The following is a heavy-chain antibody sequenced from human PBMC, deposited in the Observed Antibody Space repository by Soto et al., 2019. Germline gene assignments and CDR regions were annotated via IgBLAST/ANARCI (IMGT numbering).Heavy chain of an antibody. Sequence: QVQLVQSGAEVKKPGSSVKVSCKASGGTFSSYVVRWVRQAPGQGLEWVGGIIPIFGTANYAQKSQGRVTITADKSTSTVYMELSSLRSDDTAVYYCASGEHNWFDPWGQGTLVTVSS. CDR1: GGTFSSYV. CDR3: ASGEHNWFDP. CDR2: IIPIFGTA. J-gene: IGHJ5*02. V-gene: IGHV1-69*06. D-gene: IGHD1-26*01.